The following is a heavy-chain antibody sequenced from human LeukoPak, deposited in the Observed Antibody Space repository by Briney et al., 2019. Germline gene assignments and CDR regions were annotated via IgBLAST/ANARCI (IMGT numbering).Heavy chain of an antibody. D-gene: IGHD3-22*01. CDR2: IYSGGST. V-gene: IGHV3-53*01. CDR1: GFTVSSNY. CDR3: ARDFRSYDSSGCDY. Sequence: PGGSLRLSCAASGFTVSSNYMSWVRQAPGKGLEWVSVIYSGGSTYYADSVKGRFTISRDNSKNTLYLQMNSLRAEDTAVYYCARDFRSYDSSGCDYWGQGTLVTVSS. J-gene: IGHJ4*02.